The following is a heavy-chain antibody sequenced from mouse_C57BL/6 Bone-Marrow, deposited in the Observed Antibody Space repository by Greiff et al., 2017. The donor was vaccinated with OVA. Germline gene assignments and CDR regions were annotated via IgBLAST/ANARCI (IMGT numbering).Heavy chain of an antibody. CDR3: ARNSAYHWYVDV. D-gene: IGHD2-10*01. CDR2: IWRGGST. J-gene: IGHJ1*03. CDR1: GFSLTSYG. Sequence: VQLVESGPGLVQPSQSLSITCTVSGFSLTSYGVHWVRPSPGKGLEWLGVIWRGGSTAYNAAFISRLSISKDNSKSQVFFKMNSLQADDTAIYYCARNSAYHWYVDVWGTGTTVTVSS. V-gene: IGHV2-2*01.